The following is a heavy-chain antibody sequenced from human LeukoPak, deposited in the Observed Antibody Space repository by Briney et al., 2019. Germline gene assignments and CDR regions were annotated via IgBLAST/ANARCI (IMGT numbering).Heavy chain of an antibody. CDR1: GFTFSDYY. Sequence: PGGSLRLSCAASGFTFSDYYMNWIRLAPGKGLEWVSSISTSSTYTNYADSVRGRFTISRDNANNSLYPQMNSLRAEDTAVYYCARAQVVPAATYYYYYGMDVWGKGTTVTVSS. V-gene: IGHV3-11*06. CDR3: ARAQVVPAATYYYYYGMDV. CDR2: ISTSSTYT. J-gene: IGHJ6*04. D-gene: IGHD2-2*01.